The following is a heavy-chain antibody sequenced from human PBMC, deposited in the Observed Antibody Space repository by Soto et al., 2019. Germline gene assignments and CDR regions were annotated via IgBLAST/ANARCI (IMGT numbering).Heavy chain of an antibody. Sequence: SETLSLTCTVSGGSISSYYWSRIRQPPGKGLEWIGYINYSGSTNYNPSLKSRVSISVDTSKNQFSLKLSSVTAADTAVYYCARARRPSIAAVEFWFDPWGQGTLVTVSS. V-gene: IGHV4-59*01. CDR3: ARARRPSIAAVEFWFDP. CDR1: GGSISSYY. J-gene: IGHJ5*02. D-gene: IGHD6-13*01. CDR2: INYSGST.